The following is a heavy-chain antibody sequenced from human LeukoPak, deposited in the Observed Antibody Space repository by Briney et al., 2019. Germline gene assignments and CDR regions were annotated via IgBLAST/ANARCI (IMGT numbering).Heavy chain of an antibody. J-gene: IGHJ4*02. Sequence: GGSLRLSCAASGFTFSSYWMSWVRQAPGKGLEWVSAISGSGGSTYYADSVKGRFTISRDNSKNTLYLQMNSLRAEDTAVYYCAKDLYSSSWYYFDYWGQGTLVTVSS. CDR3: AKDLYSSSWYYFDY. V-gene: IGHV3-23*01. CDR1: GFTFSSYW. CDR2: ISGSGGST. D-gene: IGHD6-13*01.